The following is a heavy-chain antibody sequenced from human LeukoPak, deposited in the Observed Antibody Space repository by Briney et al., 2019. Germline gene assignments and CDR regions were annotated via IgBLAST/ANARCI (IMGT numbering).Heavy chain of an antibody. V-gene: IGHV3-23*01. Sequence: GGTLTLSCAASGFTFSSYGMSWVRQAPPKGLEWVSGISGSGGSTYYADSGEGRFTISRDNSENTLYLQMHSLKTEDTAVYYCTPQTLIRGVTHDEWGEGTLVTVS. CDR3: TPQTLIRGVTHDE. CDR1: GFTFSSYG. D-gene: IGHD3-10*01. J-gene: IGHJ1*01. CDR2: ISGSGGST.